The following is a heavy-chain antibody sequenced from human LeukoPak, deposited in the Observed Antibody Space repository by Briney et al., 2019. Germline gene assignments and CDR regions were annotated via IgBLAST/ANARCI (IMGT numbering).Heavy chain of an antibody. D-gene: IGHD1-14*01. CDR2: INPNSGGT. V-gene: IGHV1-2*06. CDR3: ARDKRSTAGNWFDP. J-gene: IGHJ5*02. CDR1: GYTFTDYY. Sequence: ASVKGSCKASGYTFTDYYIHWVRQAPGQGLEWMGRINPNSGGTNYAQRFQGRVTVTRDTSISTAYMELSTLRSDDAAVYYCARDKRSTAGNWFDPWGQGTLVTVSS.